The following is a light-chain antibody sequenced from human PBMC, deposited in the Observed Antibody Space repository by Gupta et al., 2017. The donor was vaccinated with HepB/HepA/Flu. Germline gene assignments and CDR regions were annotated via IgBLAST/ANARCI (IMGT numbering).Light chain of an antibody. CDR1: QSVSSN. CDR2: GAS. V-gene: IGKV3-15*01. Sequence: EIVMTQSPTTLSVSPGERATLSCRASQSVSSNLAWYRLKPVLVPRLLIYGASTSATGIPARFTASESGTEFTLTISSLQSEDFALSYCHQYKNWPRTFGQGTKVEIK. J-gene: IGKJ1*01. CDR3: HQYKNWPRT.